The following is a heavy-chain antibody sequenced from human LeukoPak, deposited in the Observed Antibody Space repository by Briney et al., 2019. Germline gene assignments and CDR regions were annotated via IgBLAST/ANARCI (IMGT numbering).Heavy chain of an antibody. J-gene: IGHJ4*02. V-gene: IGHV3-30*03. CDR3: ARASGSSGDSHFDY. CDR2: IPYDGSNK. Sequence: GGSLRLSCAASGFTFSSYGMHWVRQAPGKGLEWVAVIPYDGSNKYYADSVKGRFTISRDNSKNTLYLQMNSLRAEDTAVYYCARASGSSGDSHFDYWGQGTLVTVSS. D-gene: IGHD4-17*01. CDR1: GFTFSSYG.